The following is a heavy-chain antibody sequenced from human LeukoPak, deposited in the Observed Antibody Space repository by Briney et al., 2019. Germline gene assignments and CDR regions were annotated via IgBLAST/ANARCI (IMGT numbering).Heavy chain of an antibody. D-gene: IGHD1-14*01. CDR3: ARDRTGRGMDV. V-gene: IGHV3-33*01. CDR1: GFTFSSYG. CDR2: IWYDGSNK. J-gene: IGHJ6*02. Sequence: GRSLRLSCAASGFTFSSYGMHWVRQAPGKGLEWVAVIWYDGSNKYYADSVKGRFTISRDNSKNTLYLQMNSLRAEDTAVYYCARDRTGRGMDVWGQGTTVTVSS.